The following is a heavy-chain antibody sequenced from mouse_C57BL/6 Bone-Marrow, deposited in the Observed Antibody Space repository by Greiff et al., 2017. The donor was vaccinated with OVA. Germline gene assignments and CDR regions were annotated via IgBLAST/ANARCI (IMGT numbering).Heavy chain of an antibody. CDR2: IDPSDSYT. V-gene: IGHV1-59*01. CDR1: GYTFTSYW. J-gene: IGHJ4*01. CDR3: APLRQEYYAMDY. Sequence: QVQLQQPGAELVRPGTSVKLSCKASGYTFTSYWMHWVKQRPGQGLEWIGVIDPSDSYTNYNQKFKGKATLTVDTASSTAYMQLSSLTSEYSAVNYCAPLRQEYYAMDYWGQGASVTVSS. D-gene: IGHD3-2*02.